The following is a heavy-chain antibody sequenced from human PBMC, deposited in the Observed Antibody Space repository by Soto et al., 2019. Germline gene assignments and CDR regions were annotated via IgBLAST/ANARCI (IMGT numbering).Heavy chain of an antibody. CDR1: GGSISSVGYY. Sequence: SETLSLTCTVSGGSISSVGYYWSWIRQHPGKGLEWIGYIYYSGSTYYNPSLKSRVTISVDTSKNQFSLKLSSVTAADTAVYYCARAVGGSGSYYGRSGAYYYYGMDVWGQGTTVTVS. V-gene: IGHV4-31*03. CDR3: ARAVGGSGSYYGRSGAYYYYGMDV. CDR2: IYYSGST. D-gene: IGHD3-10*01. J-gene: IGHJ6*02.